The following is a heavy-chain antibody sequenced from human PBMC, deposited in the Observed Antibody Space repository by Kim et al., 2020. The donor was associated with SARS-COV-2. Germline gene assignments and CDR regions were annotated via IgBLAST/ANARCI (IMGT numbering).Heavy chain of an antibody. V-gene: IGHV3-7*03. Sequence: GGLEFYVASVRGRFSIPRDNAQNSLYLQMNSLRVEDTALYYCVRLIDYWGQGTLVSVSS. CDR2: GGLE. J-gene: IGHJ4*02. CDR3: VRLIDY.